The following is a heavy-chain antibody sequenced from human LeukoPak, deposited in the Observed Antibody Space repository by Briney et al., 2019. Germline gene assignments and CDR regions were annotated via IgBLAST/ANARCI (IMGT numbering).Heavy chain of an antibody. J-gene: IGHJ4*02. D-gene: IGHD2-2*02. CDR1: GFTFSGYS. Sequence: GGSLRLSCAASGFTFSGYSMNWVRQAPGKGLEWVSYISSSSSTIYYADSVKGRFTISRDNSRSTMDLQMNSLRVDDTAVYYCAKTEAYTSSFVSWGQGTLVTVSS. V-gene: IGHV3-48*01. CDR3: AKTEAYTSSFVS. CDR2: ISSSSSTI.